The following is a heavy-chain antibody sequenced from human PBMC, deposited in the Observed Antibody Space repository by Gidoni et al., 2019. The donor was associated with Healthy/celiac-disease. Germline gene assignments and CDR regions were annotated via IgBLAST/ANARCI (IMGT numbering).Heavy chain of an antibody. Sequence: QVQLVESGGGLVKPGGSLRLSCAASGFTFSDYYMSWIRQAPGKGLEWVSYISSSSSYTNYADSVKGRFTISRDNAKNSLYLQMNSLRAEDTAVYYCARETRGDIVDLGFDYWGQGTLVTVSS. CDR2: ISSSSSYT. D-gene: IGHD5-12*01. J-gene: IGHJ4*02. CDR3: ARETRGDIVDLGFDY. CDR1: GFTFSDYY. V-gene: IGHV3-11*05.